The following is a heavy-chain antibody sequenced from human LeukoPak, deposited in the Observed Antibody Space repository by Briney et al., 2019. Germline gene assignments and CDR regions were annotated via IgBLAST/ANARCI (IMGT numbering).Heavy chain of an antibody. CDR3: ARDWDYGDYFDY. CDR1: GFSFSSYR. V-gene: IGHV3-21*01. D-gene: IGHD4-17*01. Sequence: PGGSLRLSCAASGFSFSSYRMNWVRQAPGKGLEWVSSISSSSSYIYYADSVKVRFTISRDNAKNSLFLQMNSLRAEDTALYYCARDWDYGDYFDYWGQGTLVTVSS. CDR2: ISSSSSYI. J-gene: IGHJ4*02.